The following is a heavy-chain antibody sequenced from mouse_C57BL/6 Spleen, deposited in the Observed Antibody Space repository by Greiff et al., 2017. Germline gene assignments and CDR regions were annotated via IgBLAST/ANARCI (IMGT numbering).Heavy chain of an antibody. V-gene: IGHV5-9-1*02. J-gene: IGHJ2*01. Sequence: EVQLVEPGEGLVKPGGSLKLSCAASGFTFSSYAMSWVRQTPEQRLEWVADISSGGDYINYADTVKGRFTISGDNARNTLYLQMSSLKSEDTAMYYCTRDGFDYWGQGTTLTVSS. D-gene: IGHD2-3*01. CDR1: GFTFSSYA. CDR3: TRDGFDY. CDR2: ISSGGDYI.